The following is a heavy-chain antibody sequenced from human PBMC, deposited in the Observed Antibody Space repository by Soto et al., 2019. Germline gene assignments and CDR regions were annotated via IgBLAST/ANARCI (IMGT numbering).Heavy chain of an antibody. CDR2: IYYTGST. D-gene: IGHD2-21*01. J-gene: IGHJ4*02. CDR1: GDSISRGDHY. Sequence: SETLSLTCPVSGDSISRGDHYLSWIRQPPGKGLEWIGYIYYTGSTYYNPSLKSRLSIPVDTSKNQFSLNLTSVSVADTAVYYCARGGGEYDYWGQGTLVTVSS. V-gene: IGHV4-30-4*08. CDR3: ARGGGEYDY.